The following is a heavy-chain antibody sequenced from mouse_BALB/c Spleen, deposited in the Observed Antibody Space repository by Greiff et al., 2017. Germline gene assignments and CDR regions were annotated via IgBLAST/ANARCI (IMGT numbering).Heavy chain of an antibody. D-gene: IGHD2-10*01. J-gene: IGHJ2*01. Sequence: VQLKESGPGLVKPSPSLSLTCTVTGYSITSDYAWNWIRQFPGNKLEWMGYISYSGSTSYNPSLKSRISITRDTSKNQFFLQLNSVTTEDTATYYCASAYYGNLGYWGQGTTLTVSS. CDR3: ASAYYGNLGY. CDR1: GYSITSDYA. CDR2: ISYSGST. V-gene: IGHV3-2*02.